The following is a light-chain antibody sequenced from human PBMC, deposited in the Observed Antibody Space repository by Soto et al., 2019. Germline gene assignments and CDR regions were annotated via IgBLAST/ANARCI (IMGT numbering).Light chain of an antibody. Sequence: DIQMTQSPSTLSASVGDRVTITCRASQSISNWLAWYRQEPGKAPKLLIYHASSLKSGVPSRFSGSGSGTDFTLTISSLQPDDFATYYCQQYNSYSYTFGQGTKLEIK. V-gene: IGKV1-5*01. CDR1: QSISNW. J-gene: IGKJ2*01. CDR3: QQYNSYSYT. CDR2: HAS.